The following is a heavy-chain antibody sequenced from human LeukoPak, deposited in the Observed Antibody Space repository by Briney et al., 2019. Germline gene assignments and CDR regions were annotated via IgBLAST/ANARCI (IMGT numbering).Heavy chain of an antibody. Sequence: SETQSLTCTVSGGPISSYYWSWIRQPPGKGLEWIGYIYYSGSTNYNPSLKSRVTISVDTSKNQFSLKLSSVTAADTAVYYCAREVGAKPFFFDYWGQGTLVTVSS. V-gene: IGHV4-59*01. CDR1: GGPISSYY. D-gene: IGHD1-26*01. J-gene: IGHJ4*02. CDR3: AREVGAKPFFFDY. CDR2: IYYSGST.